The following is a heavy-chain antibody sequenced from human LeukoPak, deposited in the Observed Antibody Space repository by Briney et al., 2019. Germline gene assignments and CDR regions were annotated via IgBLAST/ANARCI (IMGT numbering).Heavy chain of an antibody. D-gene: IGHD2-2*01. V-gene: IGHV3-74*01. J-gene: IGHJ3*02. CDR2: INSDGSST. CDR3: ALGIPAADPFDI. Sequence: GGSLRLSCVVSGFTFSSYWMHWVRQAPGKGLVWVSRINSDGSSTNYADSVKGRFTISRDNAKNTTYLQMNSLRAEDTAVYYCALGIPAADPFDIWAQGTRVTVFS. CDR1: GFTFSSYW.